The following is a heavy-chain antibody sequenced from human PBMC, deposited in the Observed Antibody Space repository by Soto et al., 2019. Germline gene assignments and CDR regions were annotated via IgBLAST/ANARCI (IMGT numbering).Heavy chain of an antibody. D-gene: IGHD1-1*01. CDR1: GYTFTSYG. V-gene: IGHV1-18*04. CDR2: ISAYNGNT. J-gene: IGHJ5*02. Sequence: ASVKVSCKASGYTFTSYGISWVRQAPGQGLEWMGWISAYNGNTNYAKKLQDRVTMTREISTSTAYMELRSLRSDDTAVYYCAAECCDPVWNPGTQNWSDTCGQRQLVTVSS. CDR3: AAECCDPVWNPGTQNWSDT.